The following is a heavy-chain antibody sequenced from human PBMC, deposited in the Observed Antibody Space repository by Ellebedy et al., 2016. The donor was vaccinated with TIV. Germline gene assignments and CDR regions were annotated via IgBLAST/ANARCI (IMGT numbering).Heavy chain of an antibody. Sequence: GGSLRLSCTASGFTLHNYWMTWVRQAPGKGLEWVSVIYASGATYYADSVKVRFTISRDNSKNTLYLQMDSLRAEDTAGYYCARLGGAGVALVRGGLDDWGQGTLGMVSS. CDR1: GFTLHNYW. CDR2: IYASGAT. CDR3: ARLGGAGVALVRGGLDD. D-gene: IGHD3-10*01. V-gene: IGHV3-53*01. J-gene: IGHJ4*02.